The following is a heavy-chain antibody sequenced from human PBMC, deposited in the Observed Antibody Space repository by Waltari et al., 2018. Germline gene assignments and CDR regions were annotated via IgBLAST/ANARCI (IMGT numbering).Heavy chain of an antibody. CDR2: INPKNGDT. J-gene: IGHJ4*02. Sequence: QVQLVQSGTEVKKPGASVKVSCQASGSRFTDYHLHWVRQTPGQGLEWLGWINPKNGDTSYAQKFLGRVTMTRDTSINTVYMDLSGLRSDDTAVFYCARDPGPIVGAPDYWGQGTLVTVSS. CDR1: GSRFTDYH. V-gene: IGHV1-2*02. D-gene: IGHD1-26*01. CDR3: ARDPGPIVGAPDY.